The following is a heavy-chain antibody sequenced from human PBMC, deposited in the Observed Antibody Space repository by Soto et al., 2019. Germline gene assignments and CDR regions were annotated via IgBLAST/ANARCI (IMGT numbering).Heavy chain of an antibody. CDR3: ASYYDSSGYYAYPDAFDI. Sequence: SETLSLTCTVSGGSISSYYWSWIRQPPGKGLEWIGYIYYSGSTNYNPSLKSRVTISVDTSKNQFSLKLSSVTAADTAVYYCASYYDSSGYYAYPDAFDIWGQGTMVTVSS. D-gene: IGHD3-22*01. CDR2: IYYSGST. V-gene: IGHV4-59*08. CDR1: GGSISSYY. J-gene: IGHJ3*02.